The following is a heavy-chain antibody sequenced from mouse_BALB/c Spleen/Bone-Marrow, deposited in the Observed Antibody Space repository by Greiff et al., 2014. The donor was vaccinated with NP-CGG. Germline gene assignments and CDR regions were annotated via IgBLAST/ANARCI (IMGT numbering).Heavy chain of an antibody. Sequence: VQLQQSGPELVKPGASVKISCKASGYAFSSSWMNWVKQRPGQGLEWIGRIYPGDGDTNYNGKFKGKATLTADKSSSTAYMQLSSLTSVDSAVYFCASGNSSFAYWGQGTLVTVSA. CDR2: IYPGDGDT. CDR3: ASGNSSFAY. J-gene: IGHJ3*01. CDR1: GYAFSSSW. V-gene: IGHV1-82*01. D-gene: IGHD1-1*01.